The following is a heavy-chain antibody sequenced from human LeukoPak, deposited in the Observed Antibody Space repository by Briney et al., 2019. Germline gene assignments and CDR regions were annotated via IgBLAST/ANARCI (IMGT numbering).Heavy chain of an antibody. Sequence: ASVKVSCKASGYTFISYDINLVRQATGQGLEWMGWMNPNSGITGYAQKFQGRVSMTRNTSINTAYMELSSLRSEDTAAYYCARGLYYYDSNGRTPYHYWGQGTLVTVSS. CDR2: MNPNSGIT. CDR1: GYTFISYD. CDR3: ARGLYYYDSNGRTPYHY. V-gene: IGHV1-8*01. J-gene: IGHJ4*02. D-gene: IGHD3-22*01.